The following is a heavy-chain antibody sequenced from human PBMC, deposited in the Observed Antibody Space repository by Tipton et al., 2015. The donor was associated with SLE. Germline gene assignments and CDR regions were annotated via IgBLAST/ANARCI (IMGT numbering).Heavy chain of an antibody. J-gene: IGHJ6*02. D-gene: IGHD6-13*01. V-gene: IGHV1-2*06. CDR2: INPNSGGT. CDR1: GYTFTGYY. Sequence: QLVQSGAEVKKPGASVKVSCKASGYTFTGYYMHWVRQAPGQGLEWMGRINPNSGGTNYAQKFQGRVTMTRDTSISTAYMELSRLRSDDTAVYYCARDRYIAAAGRGVVYYYYGMDVWGQGTTVTVSS. CDR3: ARDRYIAAAGRGVVYYYYGMDV.